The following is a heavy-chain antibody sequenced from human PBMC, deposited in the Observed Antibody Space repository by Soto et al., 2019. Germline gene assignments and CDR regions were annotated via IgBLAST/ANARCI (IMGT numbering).Heavy chain of an antibody. D-gene: IGHD5-18*01. CDR1: GFTFGDYA. CDR3: TRGSRSYGVERNDY. Sequence: EVQLVESGGGLVKPGRSLRLSCTASGFTFGDYAMSWFRQAPGKGLEWVGFIRSKAYGGTTEYAASVKGRFTISRDDSKSIAYLQMNSLKTEDTAVYYCTRGSRSYGVERNDYWGPGTLVTVSS. J-gene: IGHJ4*02. V-gene: IGHV3-49*05. CDR2: IRSKAYGGTT.